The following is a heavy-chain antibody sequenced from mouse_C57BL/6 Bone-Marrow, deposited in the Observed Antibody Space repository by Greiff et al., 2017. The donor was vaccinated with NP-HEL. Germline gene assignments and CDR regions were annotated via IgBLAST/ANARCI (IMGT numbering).Heavy chain of an antibody. D-gene: IGHD1-1*01. Sequence: QVQLKQSGAELARPGASVKLSCKASGYTFTSYGISWVKQRTGQGLEWIGEIYPRSGNTYYNEKFKGKATLTADKSSSTAYMELRSLTSEDSAVYFCARWDYGSDWYFDVWGTGTTVTVSS. CDR1: GYTFTSYG. CDR2: IYPRSGNT. CDR3: ARWDYGSDWYFDV. V-gene: IGHV1-81*01. J-gene: IGHJ1*03.